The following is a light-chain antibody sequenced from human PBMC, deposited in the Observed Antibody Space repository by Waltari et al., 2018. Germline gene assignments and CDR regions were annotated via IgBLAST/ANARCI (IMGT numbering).Light chain of an antibody. Sequence: DIVMTQSPDSLAVSLGERATINCKSSQRVLYSSNHNNYLAWYQQKPGQPPKLRFYWSSTRESGVPDRFSGRGSGTDFTLTISSLQAEDVAVYYCQQYYNTPYTFGQGTKLEIK. V-gene: IGKV4-1*01. CDR1: QRVLYSSNHNNY. CDR2: WSS. CDR3: QQYYNTPYT. J-gene: IGKJ2*01.